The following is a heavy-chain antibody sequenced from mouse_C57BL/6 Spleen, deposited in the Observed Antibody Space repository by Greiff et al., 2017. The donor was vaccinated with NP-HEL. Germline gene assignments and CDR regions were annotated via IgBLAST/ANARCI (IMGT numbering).Heavy chain of an antibody. D-gene: IGHD2-13*01. J-gene: IGHJ4*01. CDR3: ARYGDVPYAMDY. CDR1: GYSFTGYF. CDR2: INPYNGDT. V-gene: IGHV1-20*01. Sequence: EVKLQESGPELVKPGDSVKISCKASGYSFTGYFMNWVMQSHGKSLEWIGRINPYNGDTFYNQKFKGKATLTVDKSSSTAHMELRSLTSEDSAVYYCARYGDVPYAMDYWGQGTSVTVSS.